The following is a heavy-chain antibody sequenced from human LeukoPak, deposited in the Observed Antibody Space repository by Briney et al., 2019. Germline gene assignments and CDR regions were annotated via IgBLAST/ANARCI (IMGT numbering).Heavy chain of an antibody. V-gene: IGHV3-23*01. CDR3: AREGSSGWSYYFDY. J-gene: IGHJ4*02. Sequence: GGSLRLSCAASGFTFRSYPISWIRQAPGKGLEWVSTISGSGDSTHYADSVKGRFTISRDNSKNTLYLQMNSLRAEDTAVYYCAREGSSGWSYYFDYWGQGPWSPSPQ. CDR2: ISGSGDST. D-gene: IGHD6-19*01. CDR1: GFTFRSYP.